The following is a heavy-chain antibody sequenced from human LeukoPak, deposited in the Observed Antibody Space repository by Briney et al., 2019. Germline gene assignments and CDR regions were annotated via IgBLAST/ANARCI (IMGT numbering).Heavy chain of an antibody. CDR3: ARVTAMDISHGDY. V-gene: IGHV1-69*05. J-gene: IGHJ4*02. Sequence: ASVKVSCKASGGTFSSYATSWVRQAPGQGLEWMGGIIPIFGTANYAQKFQGRVTITTDESTSTAYMELSSLRSEDTAVYYCARVTAMDISHGDYWGQGTLVTVSS. D-gene: IGHD5-18*01. CDR1: GGTFSSYA. CDR2: IIPIFGTA.